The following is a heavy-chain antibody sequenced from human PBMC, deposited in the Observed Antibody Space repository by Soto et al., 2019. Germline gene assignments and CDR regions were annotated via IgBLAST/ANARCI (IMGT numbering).Heavy chain of an antibody. Sequence: EVQLVESGGGLVQPGRSLRLSCAASGFTFDDYAMHWVRQAPGKGLEWVSGISWNSGSIGYADSVKGRFTISRDNAKNSLYLQMNSLRAEDTALYYFAKDIDLMRVAGGFGYWGQGTLVTVAS. CDR3: AKDIDLMRVAGGFGY. CDR2: ISWNSGSI. J-gene: IGHJ4*02. CDR1: GFTFDDYA. V-gene: IGHV3-9*01. D-gene: IGHD6-19*01.